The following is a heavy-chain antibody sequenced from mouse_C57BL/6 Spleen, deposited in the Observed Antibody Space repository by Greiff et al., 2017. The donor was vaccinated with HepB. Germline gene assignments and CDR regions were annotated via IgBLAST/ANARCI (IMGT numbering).Heavy chain of an antibody. V-gene: IGHV1-20*01. CDR2: INPYNGDT. CDR1: GYSFTGYF. CDR3: ARRGDGYLYFDY. J-gene: IGHJ2*01. D-gene: IGHD2-3*01. Sequence: EVQLQESGPELVKPGDSVKISCKASGYSFTGYFMNWVMQSHGKSLEWIGRINPYNGDTFYNQKFKGKATLTVDKSSSTAHMELRSLTSEDSAVYYCARRGDGYLYFDYWGQGTTLTVSS.